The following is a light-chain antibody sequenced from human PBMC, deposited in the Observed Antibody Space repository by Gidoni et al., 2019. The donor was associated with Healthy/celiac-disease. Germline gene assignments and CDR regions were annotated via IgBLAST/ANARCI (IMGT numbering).Light chain of an antibody. CDR1: PSISSW. Sequence: DLQMTQSPSSVSASVGDRVTITCRASPSISSWLAWYQQKPGKAPKLLIYAASSSQSGVPSRFSGSGSGTDFTLTISSLQPEDFASYYCQQASSFPITFGQGTRLEIK. CDR3: QQASSFPIT. J-gene: IGKJ5*01. CDR2: AAS. V-gene: IGKV1-12*01.